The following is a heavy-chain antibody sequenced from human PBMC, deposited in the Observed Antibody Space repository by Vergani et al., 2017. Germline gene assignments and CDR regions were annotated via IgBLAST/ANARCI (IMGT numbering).Heavy chain of an antibody. D-gene: IGHD6-13*01. J-gene: IGHJ4*02. CDR3: AKGRGYSSSWYY. CDR2: ISGSGGST. CDR1: GFTFDDYA. Sequence: EVQLVESGGGLVPPGRSLRLSCAASGFTFDDYAMHWVRQAPGKGLEWVSAISGSGGSTYYADSVKGRFTISRDNSKNTLYLQMNSLRAEDTAVYYCAKGRGYSSSWYYWGQGTLVTVSS. V-gene: IGHV3-23*04.